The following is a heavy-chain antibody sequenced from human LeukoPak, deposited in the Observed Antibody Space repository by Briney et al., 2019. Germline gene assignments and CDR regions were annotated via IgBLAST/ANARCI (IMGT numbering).Heavy chain of an antibody. J-gene: IGHJ3*02. V-gene: IGHV4-31*03. CDR3: ARWFGERAFDI. CDR1: GGSISSGGYY. Sequence: SETLSLTCTVSGGSISSGGYYWSWIRQHTGKGLEWIGYIYYSGSTYYNPSLKSRVTISVDTSKNQFSLKLSSVTAADTAVYYCARWFGERAFDIWGQGTMVTVSS. D-gene: IGHD3-10*01. CDR2: IYYSGST.